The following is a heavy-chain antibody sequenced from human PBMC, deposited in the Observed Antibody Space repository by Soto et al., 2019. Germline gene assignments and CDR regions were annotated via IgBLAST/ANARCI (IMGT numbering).Heavy chain of an antibody. CDR3: ARDEGIVVVVAAKGWGNYGMDV. D-gene: IGHD2-15*01. CDR1: GYTFTSYY. J-gene: IGHJ6*02. Sequence: GASVKVSCKASGYTFTSYYMHWVRQAPGQGLEWMGIINPSGGSTSYAQKFQGRVTMTRDTSTSTVYMELSSLRSEDTAVYYCARDEGIVVVVAAKGWGNYGMDVWGQGTTVTVSS. CDR2: INPSGGST. V-gene: IGHV1-46*01.